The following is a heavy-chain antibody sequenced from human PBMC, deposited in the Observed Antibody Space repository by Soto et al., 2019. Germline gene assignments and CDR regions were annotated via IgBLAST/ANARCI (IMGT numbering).Heavy chain of an antibody. J-gene: IGHJ2*01. CDR1: GITFRSYA. Sequence: DVQLLESGGGLVQPGGSLRLSCAASGITFRSYAMSWVRQAPGKGLEWVSGISGSGISTHYADSVKGRFTVSRDNSKNTLYLQMNSLRAEDTAVYHCAKEPVGPDWYFDLWGRGTLVTVSS. CDR3: AKEPVGPDWYFDL. V-gene: IGHV3-23*01. CDR2: ISGSGIST.